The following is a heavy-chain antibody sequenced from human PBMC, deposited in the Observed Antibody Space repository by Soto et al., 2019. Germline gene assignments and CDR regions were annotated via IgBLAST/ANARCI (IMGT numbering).Heavy chain of an antibody. Sequence: PGGSLRLSCAASGFTFSSYGMHWVRQAPGKGLEWVAVIWYDGSNKYYADSVKGRFTISRHNSKNTLYLQMNSLRAEDTAVYYCARDLVDYDILTAGGGPYYYYGMDVWGQGTTVTVSS. J-gene: IGHJ6*02. CDR1: GFTFSSYG. CDR2: IWYDGSNK. V-gene: IGHV3-33*08. D-gene: IGHD3-9*01. CDR3: ARDLVDYDILTAGGGPYYYYGMDV.